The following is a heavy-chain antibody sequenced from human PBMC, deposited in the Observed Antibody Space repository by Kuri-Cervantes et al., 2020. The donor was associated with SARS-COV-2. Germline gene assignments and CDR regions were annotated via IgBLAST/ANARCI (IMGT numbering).Heavy chain of an antibody. V-gene: IGHV3-30*03. CDR3: ARDLRKGQQIILGTFHYYGMDV. CDR1: GFSFSSYG. J-gene: IGHJ6*02. D-gene: IGHD6-13*01. CDR2: ISYGGNNE. Sequence: GESLKISCAASGFSFSSYGMSWVRQAPGKGLEWVAVISYGGNNEYYADSVKGRFTISRDSSRNTLSLQMNSLRTEDTAVYYCARDLRKGQQIILGTFHYYGMDVWGQGTTVTVSS.